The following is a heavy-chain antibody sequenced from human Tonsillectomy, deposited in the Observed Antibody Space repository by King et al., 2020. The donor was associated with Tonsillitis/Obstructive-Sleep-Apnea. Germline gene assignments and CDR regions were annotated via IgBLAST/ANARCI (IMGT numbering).Heavy chain of an antibody. J-gene: IGHJ4*02. CDR3: AHRSGRGGFQD. D-gene: IGHD5-12*01. V-gene: IGHV2-5*02. Sequence: ITLKESGPTLVKPTQTLTLTCTFSGFSLTTSGVGVGWIRQPPGKALEWLALIYLDDDKRYSPTLKSRFTITKDTSKNQVVLTMTNMDPVDTATYYCAHRSGRGGFQDWGQGTLVTVSS. CDR1: GFSLTTSGVG. CDR2: IYLDDDK.